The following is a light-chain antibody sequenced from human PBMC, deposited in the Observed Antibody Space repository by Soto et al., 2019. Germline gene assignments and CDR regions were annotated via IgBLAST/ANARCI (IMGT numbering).Light chain of an antibody. V-gene: IGKV3-15*01. Sequence: EVVMTQSPATLSVSPVERGTLSCRASQSVNSNLAWYQQKPGQPPRLLIYDASTRATGIPARFSGSGSGTEFTLTISSLQSEDFAVYYCQQYHNWLTFGGGTKVDIK. CDR3: QQYHNWLT. CDR2: DAS. J-gene: IGKJ4*01. CDR1: QSVNSN.